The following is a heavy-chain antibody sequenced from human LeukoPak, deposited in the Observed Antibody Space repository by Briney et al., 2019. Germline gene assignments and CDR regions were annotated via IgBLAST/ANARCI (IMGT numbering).Heavy chain of an antibody. V-gene: IGHV3-23*01. Sequence: PGGSLRLSCAAAGFAFNTYAMTWVRQAPGKGLEWVSSMTNSGPNTYYADSVMSRSTISTDNSQNVLFLQMNNLRDAATSLSNRAKELTRTAPIPKRGSVPWGQGTLVAVSS. D-gene: IGHD2-21*01. CDR1: GFAFNTYA. J-gene: IGHJ5*02. CDR3: AKELTRTAPIPKRGSVP. CDR2: MTNSGPNT.